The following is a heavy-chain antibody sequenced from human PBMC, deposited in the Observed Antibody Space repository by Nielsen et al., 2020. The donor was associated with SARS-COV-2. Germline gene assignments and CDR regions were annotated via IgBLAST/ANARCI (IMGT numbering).Heavy chain of an antibody. D-gene: IGHD6-13*01. CDR2: IYYSGST. CDR1: GGSISSSSYY. Sequence: GSLRLSCTVSGGSISSSSYYWGWIRQPPGKGLEWIGSIYYSGSTNYNPSLKSRVTISVDTSKNQFSLKLSSVTAADTAVYYCARHGSSSWDLGYYYGMDVWGQGTTVTVSS. CDR3: ARHGSSSWDLGYYYGMDV. J-gene: IGHJ6*02. V-gene: IGHV4-39*01.